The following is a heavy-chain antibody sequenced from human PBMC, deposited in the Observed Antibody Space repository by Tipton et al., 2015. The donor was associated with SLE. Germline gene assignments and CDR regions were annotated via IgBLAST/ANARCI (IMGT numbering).Heavy chain of an antibody. CDR1: GGSISSSSYY. V-gene: IGHV4-39*07. CDR2: IYYSGST. CDR3: ARGYYYYMDV. J-gene: IGHJ6*03. Sequence: TLSLTCTVSGGSISSSSYYWGWIRQPPGKGLEWIGSIYYSGSTNYDPSLKSRVTISIDTSKNHFSLKVNSVTAADTAVYYCARGYYYYMDVWGKGTTVTVSS.